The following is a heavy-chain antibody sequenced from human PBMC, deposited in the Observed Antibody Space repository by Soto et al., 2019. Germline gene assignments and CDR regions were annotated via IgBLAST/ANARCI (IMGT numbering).Heavy chain of an antibody. D-gene: IGHD2-8*01. J-gene: IGHJ4*02. Sequence: SETLSLTCTVSGGSISSYYWSWIRQPAGKGLEWIGRIYTSGNTNYNPSLKSRVTMSVATSKNQFSLKLTSVTAADTAVYYCATFREGYCTNGVCYTGGLDYWGQGTLVTVSS. V-gene: IGHV4-4*07. CDR2: IYTSGNT. CDR1: GGSISSYY. CDR3: ATFREGYCTNGVCYTGGLDY.